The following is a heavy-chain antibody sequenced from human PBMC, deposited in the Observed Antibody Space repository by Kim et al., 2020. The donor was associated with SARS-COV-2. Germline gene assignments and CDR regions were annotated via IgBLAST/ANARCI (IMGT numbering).Heavy chain of an antibody. D-gene: IGHD4-17*01. CDR1: GYSFTSYW. CDR3: ARPLFPHDYGDPSLAFDI. V-gene: IGHV5-51*01. Sequence: GESLKISCKGSGYSFTSYWIGWVRQMPGKGLEWMGIIYPGDSDTRYSPSFQGQVTISADKSISTAYLQWSSLKASDTAMYYCARPLFPHDYGDPSLAFDIWGQGTMVTVSS. CDR2: IYPGDSDT. J-gene: IGHJ3*02.